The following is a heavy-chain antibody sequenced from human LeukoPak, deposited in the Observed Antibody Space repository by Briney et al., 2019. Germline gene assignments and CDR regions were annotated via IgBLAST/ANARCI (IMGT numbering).Heavy chain of an antibody. J-gene: IGHJ6*03. Sequence: PSETLSLTCTVSGGSVSSTNYYWSWIRQPAGKGLEWIGRIYASGRTTYNPSLESRVTFSIDTSNNQFSLKLNSVTAADTAVDYCFRGYCGDDCYRYYYYYYTDVWGKGTTVTVSS. CDR1: GGSVSSTNYY. V-gene: IGHV4-61*02. D-gene: IGHD2-21*02. CDR2: IYASGRT. CDR3: FRGYCGDDCYRYYYYYYTDV.